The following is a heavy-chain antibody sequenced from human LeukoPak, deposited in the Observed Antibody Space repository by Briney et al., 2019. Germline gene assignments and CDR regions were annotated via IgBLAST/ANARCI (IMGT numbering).Heavy chain of an antibody. Sequence: SETLSLTCTVSGGSISSSSYYWGWIRQPPGQGLEWIGSIYYSGSAYYNPSLKSRVTISVDTSKNQFSLKLSSVTAADTAVYYCARYNIGVGKYYCYYGIDVWGQGTTVTVSS. J-gene: IGHJ6*02. V-gene: IGHV4-39*01. D-gene: IGHD2-15*01. CDR3: ARYNIGVGKYYCYYGIDV. CDR1: GGSISSSSYY. CDR2: IYYSGSA.